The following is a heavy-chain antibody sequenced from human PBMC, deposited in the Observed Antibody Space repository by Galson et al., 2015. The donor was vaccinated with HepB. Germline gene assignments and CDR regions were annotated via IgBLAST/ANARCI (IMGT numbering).Heavy chain of an antibody. V-gene: IGHV3-43*01. CDR3: AKDMTGWTGKWLKGMDV. J-gene: IGHJ6*02. Sequence: SLRLSCAASGFTFDDYTMHWVRQAPGKGLEWVSLISWDGGSTYYADSVKGRFTISRDNSKNSLYLQMNSLRTEDTALYYCAKDMTGWTGKWLKGMDVWGQGTTVTVSS. D-gene: IGHD5-12*01. CDR1: GFTFDDYT. CDR2: ISWDGGST.